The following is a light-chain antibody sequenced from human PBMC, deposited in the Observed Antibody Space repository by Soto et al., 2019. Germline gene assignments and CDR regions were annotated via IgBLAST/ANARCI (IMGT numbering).Light chain of an antibody. J-gene: IGKJ1*01. Sequence: EIVLTQSPATLSLSPGERATLSCRASQSVGTYLAWYQQKPGQAPRLLIHEAANRATGIPARFSGSGSGTDFTLPSSSLEPEDFAVYHCQQRRRWTPWWTFGQGTKVEIK. CDR3: QQRRRWTPWWT. V-gene: IGKV3-11*01. CDR2: EAA. CDR1: QSVGTY.